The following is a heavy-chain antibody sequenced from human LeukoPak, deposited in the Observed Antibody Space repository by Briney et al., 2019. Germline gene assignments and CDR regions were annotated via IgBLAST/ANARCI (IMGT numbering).Heavy chain of an antibody. V-gene: IGHV1-2*02. J-gene: IGHJ4*02. Sequence: ASVKVSCKASGYTFTGYYMHWVRQAPGQGLEWMGWINPNSGGTHYAQKFQGRVTMTRDTSISTAYMELSRLRSDDTAVYYCARERIAAAATSADYWGQGTLVTVSS. CDR2: INPNSGGT. D-gene: IGHD6-13*01. CDR1: GYTFTGYY. CDR3: ARERIAAAATSADY.